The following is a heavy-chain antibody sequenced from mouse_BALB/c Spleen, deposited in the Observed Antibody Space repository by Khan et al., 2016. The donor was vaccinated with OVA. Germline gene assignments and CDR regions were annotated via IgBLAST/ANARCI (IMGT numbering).Heavy chain of an antibody. D-gene: IGHD2-4*01. CDR1: GYTFTNYG. CDR3: VKGDDYDGTY. CDR2: INTYTGET. Sequence: QIQLVQSGPELKKPGEMVKISCKASGYTFTNYGMNWVKQAPGKGLKWMGWINTYTGETTYTDDFKGRFAFSLETSATTAYLQINSLKNGDTATYFCVKGDDYDGTYWGQGTLVTVST. J-gene: IGHJ3*01. V-gene: IGHV9-3-1*01.